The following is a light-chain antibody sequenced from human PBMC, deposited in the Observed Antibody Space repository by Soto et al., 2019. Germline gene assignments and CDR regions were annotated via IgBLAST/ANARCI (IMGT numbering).Light chain of an antibody. CDR2: GAS. V-gene: IGKV3-20*01. J-gene: IGKJ5*01. CDR3: QQYGSPIT. CDR1: QSVDSTY. Sequence: EIVMTQSRATLSVSPGEIAALSFRASQSVDSTYLAWYQQKPGQAPRLLIYGASSRATGIPDRFSGSGSGTDFTLTISRLEPQDFAVYYCQQYGSPITFGQGTRLEI.